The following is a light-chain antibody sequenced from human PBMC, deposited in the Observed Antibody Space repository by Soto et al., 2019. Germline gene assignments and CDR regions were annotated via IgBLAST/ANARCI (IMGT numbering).Light chain of an antibody. CDR1: SSDVGAYHS. CDR3: SSFTDTGTVM. Sequence: QSALTQPASVSRSPGQSFTISCTGTSSDVGAYHSVSWYQQHPGKAPKLIIFDVSNRPSGVSDRFSGSKSGNTASLTISGLQAEDEADYYCSSFTDTGTVMFGGGTQLTVL. V-gene: IGLV2-14*03. J-gene: IGLJ3*02. CDR2: DVS.